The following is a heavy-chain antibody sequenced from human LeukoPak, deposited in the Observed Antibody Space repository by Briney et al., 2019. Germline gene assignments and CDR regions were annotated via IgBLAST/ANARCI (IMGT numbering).Heavy chain of an antibody. CDR1: GYTLTELS. J-gene: IGHJ6*02. V-gene: IGHV1-24*01. Sequence: ASVKVSCKVSGYTLTELSMHWVRQAPGKGLEWMGGFDPEDGETIYAQKFQGRVTITADESTSTAYMELSSLRSEDTAVYYCARVVGANEYYGMDVWGQGTTVTVSS. CDR3: ARVVGANEYYGMDV. D-gene: IGHD1-26*01. CDR2: FDPEDGET.